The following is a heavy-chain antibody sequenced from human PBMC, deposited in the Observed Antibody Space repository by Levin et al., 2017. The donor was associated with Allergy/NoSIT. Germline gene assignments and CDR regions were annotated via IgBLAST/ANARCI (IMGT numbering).Heavy chain of an antibody. CDR2: IYPGDSDT. D-gene: IGHD2-2*01. V-gene: IGHV5-51*01. CDR1: GYSFTSYW. Sequence: HGESLKISCKGSGYSFTSYWIGWVRQMPGKGLEWMGIIYPGDSDTRYSPSFQGQVTISADKSISTAYLQWSSLKASDTAMYYCARRRVVPAAMGGGFDPWGQGTLVTVSS. J-gene: IGHJ5*02. CDR3: ARRRVVPAAMGGGFDP.